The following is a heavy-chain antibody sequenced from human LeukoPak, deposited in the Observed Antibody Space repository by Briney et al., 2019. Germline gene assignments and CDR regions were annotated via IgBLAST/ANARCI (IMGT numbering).Heavy chain of an antibody. CDR2: ISSSGSTT. J-gene: IGHJ6*03. CDR1: GFTFSSYE. D-gene: IGHD2-15*01. Sequence: GGSLRLSCAASGFTFSSYEMNWVRQAPGKGLEWASYISSSGSTTYYADSVKGRFTISRDNSKNTLFLQLNSLRAEDTAIYYCAKNGDRGAYCSGGSCYPYYYYSMDVWGKGTTVTISS. CDR3: AKNGDRGAYCSGGSCYPYYYYSMDV. V-gene: IGHV3-48*03.